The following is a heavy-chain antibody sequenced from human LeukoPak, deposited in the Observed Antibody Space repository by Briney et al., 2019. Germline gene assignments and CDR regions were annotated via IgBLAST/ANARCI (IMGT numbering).Heavy chain of an antibody. CDR2: IYYSGST. Sequence: PSETLSLTCTVSGGSISSYYWSWIRQPPGKGREWSWYIYYSGSTNYNPSLKSRVTISVDTSKNQFSLKLSSVTAADTAVYYCARHLGDFSNAYFDYWGQGTLVTVSS. D-gene: IGHD4-17*01. CDR3: ARHLGDFSNAYFDY. V-gene: IGHV4-59*08. J-gene: IGHJ4*02. CDR1: GGSISSYY.